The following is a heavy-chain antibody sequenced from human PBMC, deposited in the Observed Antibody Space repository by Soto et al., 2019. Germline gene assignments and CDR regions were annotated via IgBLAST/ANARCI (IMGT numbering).Heavy chain of an antibody. CDR1: GYTFTSYY. V-gene: IGHV1-46*01. D-gene: IGHD3-10*01. CDR2: INPSGGST. CDR3: ARPLTRGGYYYHGMDV. Sequence: EASVKVSCKASGYTFTSYYMHWVRQAPGQGLEWMGIINPSGGSTSYAQKFQGRVTMTRDTSTSTVYMELSSLRSEDTAVYYCARPLTRGGYYYHGMDVWGQGTTVTVSS. J-gene: IGHJ6*02.